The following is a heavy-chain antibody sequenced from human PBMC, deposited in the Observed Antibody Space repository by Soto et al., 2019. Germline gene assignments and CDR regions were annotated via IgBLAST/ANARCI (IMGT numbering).Heavy chain of an antibody. CDR1: GGTFSSYA. Sequence: GASVKVSCKASGGTFSSYAISWVRQAPGQGLEWMGGIIPIFGTANYAQKFQGRVTITADESTSTAYMELSSLRSEDTAVYYCARESRYCSGDSCYFSLDYWGQGTLVTVSS. CDR3: ARESRYCSGDSCYFSLDY. D-gene: IGHD2-15*01. CDR2: IIPIFGTA. J-gene: IGHJ4*02. V-gene: IGHV1-69*13.